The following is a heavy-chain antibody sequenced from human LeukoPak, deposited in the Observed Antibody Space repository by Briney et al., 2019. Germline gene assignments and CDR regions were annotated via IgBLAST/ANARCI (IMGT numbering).Heavy chain of an antibody. J-gene: IGHJ3*02. Sequence: SVKVSCKASRGTFSSYAISWVRQAPGQGLEWMGGIIPIFGTANYAQKFQGRVTITTDKSTSTAYMELSSLRSEDTAVYYCARKPEDYDTENDAFDIWGQGTMVTVSS. D-gene: IGHD3-16*01. V-gene: IGHV1-69*05. CDR2: IIPIFGTA. CDR1: RGTFSSYA. CDR3: ARKPEDYDTENDAFDI.